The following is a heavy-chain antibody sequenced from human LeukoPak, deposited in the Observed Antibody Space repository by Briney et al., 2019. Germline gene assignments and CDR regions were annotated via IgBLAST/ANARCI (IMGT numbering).Heavy chain of an antibody. CDR2: INPDSGGT. V-gene: IGHV1-2*02. CDR3: ARGYYDSSDYEYFQH. J-gene: IGHJ1*01. CDR1: GYTFTGYY. Sequence: ASVKVSCKASGYTFTGYYMHWVRQAPGQGLEWLGWINPDSGGTNSAQKFQGRVTMTRGTSISTAYMELSRLRSDGTAVYYCARGYYDSSDYEYFQHWGQGTLVTVSS. D-gene: IGHD3-22*01.